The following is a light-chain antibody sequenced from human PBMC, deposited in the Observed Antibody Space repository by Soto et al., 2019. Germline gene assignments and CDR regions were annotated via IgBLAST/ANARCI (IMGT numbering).Light chain of an antibody. Sequence: EIVLTQSPGSLSLSPGERATLSCRASQSVSSSYLAWYQQKPGQAPRLLIFGASSRATGIPDRFSGSGSGTDFTLTISRLQPEDFAVYYCQPYGTSSYTFGQGTKLEI. CDR1: QSVSSSY. J-gene: IGKJ2*01. CDR3: QPYGTSSYT. V-gene: IGKV3-20*01. CDR2: GAS.